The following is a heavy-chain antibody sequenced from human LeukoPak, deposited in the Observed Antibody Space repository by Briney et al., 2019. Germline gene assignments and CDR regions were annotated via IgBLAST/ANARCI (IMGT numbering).Heavy chain of an antibody. CDR1: GGSFSGYY. D-gene: IGHD4-11*01. J-gene: IGHJ4*02. Sequence: SETLSLTCAVYGGSFSGYYWSWIRQPPGKGLEWIGEINHSGSTNYNPSLKSRVTISVDTSKNQFSLKLSSVTAADTAVYYCARASDYTPLFDYWGQGTLVTVSS. CDR3: ARASDYTPLFDY. V-gene: IGHV4-34*01. CDR2: INHSGST.